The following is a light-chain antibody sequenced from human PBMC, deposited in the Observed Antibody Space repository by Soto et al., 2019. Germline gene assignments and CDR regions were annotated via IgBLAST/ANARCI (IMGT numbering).Light chain of an antibody. CDR3: HQYDSSPLT. CDR2: GAS. Sequence: EIVLTQSPGTLSLSPGERATLSCRASQSVSSSYLAWYQQKPGQAPRLRIYGASSRATGIPDRFSGSGSGTDFTLTICRLEPEDFAVYYCHQYDSSPLTFGGGTKVEIK. J-gene: IGKJ4*01. CDR1: QSVSSSY. V-gene: IGKV3-20*01.